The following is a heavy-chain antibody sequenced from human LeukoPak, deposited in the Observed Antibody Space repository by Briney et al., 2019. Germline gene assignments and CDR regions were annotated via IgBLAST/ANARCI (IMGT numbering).Heavy chain of an antibody. V-gene: IGHV3-23*01. CDR1: GFTFSSYA. D-gene: IGHD3-3*01. Sequence: GGSLRLSCAASGFTFSSYAMSWVRQAPGKGLEWVSAISGSGGSTYYADSVKGRFTLSRDNSKNTLYLQMNSLRAEDTAVYYCAKETDFWSGYYPIDYWGQGTLVTVSS. J-gene: IGHJ4*02. CDR3: AKETDFWSGYYPIDY. CDR2: ISGSGGST.